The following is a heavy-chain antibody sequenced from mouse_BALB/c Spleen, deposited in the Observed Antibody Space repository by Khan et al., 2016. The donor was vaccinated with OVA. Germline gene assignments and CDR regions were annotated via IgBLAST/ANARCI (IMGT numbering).Heavy chain of an antibody. CDR2: IFPVDGRS. V-gene: IGHV1S56*01. Sequence: QVQLKQSGRELVKPGASVKMSCKASGYSFISYYIHWVKQRPGQGLEWIGWIFPVDGRSKYNEKFKGKTALTADKSSSTAYMLLSSLTSEDSAIYFYAIRNYGSHWYFDVWGAGTTVTVPS. J-gene: IGHJ1*01. CDR1: GYSFISYY. D-gene: IGHD1-1*01. CDR3: AIRNYGSHWYFDV.